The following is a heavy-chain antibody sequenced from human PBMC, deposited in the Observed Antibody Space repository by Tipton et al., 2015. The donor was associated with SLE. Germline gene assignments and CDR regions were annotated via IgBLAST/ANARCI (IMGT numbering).Heavy chain of an antibody. CDR1: GGSISSGSYY. CDR2: IYTSGST. Sequence: LRLSCTVSGGSISSGSYYWSWIRQPAGKGLEWIGRIYTSGSTNYNPSLKSRVTISVDTSKNQFSLKLSSVTAADTAVYYCARLFEGGSYYGDAFDIWGQGTMVTVSS. V-gene: IGHV4-61*02. D-gene: IGHD1-26*01. CDR3: ARLFEGGSYYGDAFDI. J-gene: IGHJ3*02.